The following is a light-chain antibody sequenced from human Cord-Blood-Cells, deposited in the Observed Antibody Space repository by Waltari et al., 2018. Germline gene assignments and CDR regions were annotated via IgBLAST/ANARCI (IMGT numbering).Light chain of an antibody. J-gene: IGKJ2*01. Sequence: EIVMTQPPATLSVSPGERATLSCRASQRVSSNLAWYQQKPGQAPRLLIYGASTRATGIPARFSGSGSGTEFTLTISSLQSEDFAVYYCQQYNNWPPMYTFGQGTKLEIK. CDR2: GAS. CDR3: QQYNNWPPMYT. CDR1: QRVSSN. V-gene: IGKV3-15*01.